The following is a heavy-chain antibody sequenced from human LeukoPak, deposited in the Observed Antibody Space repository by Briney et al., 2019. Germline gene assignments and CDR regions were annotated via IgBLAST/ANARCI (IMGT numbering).Heavy chain of an antibody. D-gene: IGHD3-22*01. CDR3: ARVTGYMIEDYFDY. Sequence: PSETLSLTCTVSGGSISSYYWSWIRQPPGKGLEWIGYIYYSGSTNYNPSLKSRVTISVDTSKNQFSLRLRSVTAADTAVYYCARVTGYMIEDYFDYWGQGTLVTVSS. CDR2: IYYSGST. CDR1: GGSISSYY. V-gene: IGHV4-59*01. J-gene: IGHJ4*02.